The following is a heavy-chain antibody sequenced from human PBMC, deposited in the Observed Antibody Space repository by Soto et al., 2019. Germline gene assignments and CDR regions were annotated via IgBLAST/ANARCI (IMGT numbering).Heavy chain of an antibody. CDR3: ARDSSDYGDYVGYYYYGMDV. CDR2: ISSSGSTI. Sequence: GGSLRLSCAASGFTFSSYEMNWVRQAPGKGPEWVSYISSSGSTIYYADSVKGRFTISRDNAKNSLYLQMNSLRAEDTAVYYCARDSSDYGDYVGYYYYGMDVWGQGTTVTVSS. V-gene: IGHV3-48*03. D-gene: IGHD4-17*01. CDR1: GFTFSSYE. J-gene: IGHJ6*02.